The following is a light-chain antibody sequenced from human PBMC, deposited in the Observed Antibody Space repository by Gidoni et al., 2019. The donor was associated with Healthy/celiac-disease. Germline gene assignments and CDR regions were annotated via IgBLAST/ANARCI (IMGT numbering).Light chain of an antibody. J-gene: IGKJ3*01. CDR3: QQRSNWPT. CDR1: QSVRSY. CDR2: DAS. V-gene: IGKV3-11*01. Sequence: EIVFTQSPATLSLSPGESATLSCRASQSVRSYLAWYQQKPGQAPRLLIYDASNRATGIPARVSGSGSGTDFTLTISSLEPEDFAVYYCQQRSNWPTFGPGTKVDIK.